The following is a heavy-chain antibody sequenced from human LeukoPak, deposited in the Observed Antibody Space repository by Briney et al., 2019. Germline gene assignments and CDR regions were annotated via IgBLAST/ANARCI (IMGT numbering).Heavy chain of an antibody. D-gene: IGHD6-13*01. CDR3: AKRDDSSSWTAFDI. CDR2: VSGGGVST. Sequence: PGGSLRLSCAASGFTFSSSAMTWVRQAPGKGLEWVSSVSGGGVSTYYADSVKGRFTISRDNSKNTVYLQMNSLRAEDTAVYYCAKRDDSSSWTAFDIWGQGTMVTVSS. V-gene: IGHV3-23*01. J-gene: IGHJ3*02. CDR1: GFTFSSSA.